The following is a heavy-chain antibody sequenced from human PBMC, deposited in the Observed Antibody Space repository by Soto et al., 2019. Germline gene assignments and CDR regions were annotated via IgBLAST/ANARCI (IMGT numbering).Heavy chain of an antibody. CDR2: IYSGGST. J-gene: IGHJ4*02. CDR1: GFTVSSNY. D-gene: IGHD4-17*01. CDR3: AREGIRSPLCY. Sequence: EVQLVESGGGLVQPGGSLRLSCAVSGFTVSSNYMSWVRQAPGKGLEWVSVIYSGGSTYYADSVKGRFTISRDNSKNTLYLQMNSLRAEDTAVYYCAREGIRSPLCYWGQGTLVTVSS. V-gene: IGHV3-66*01.